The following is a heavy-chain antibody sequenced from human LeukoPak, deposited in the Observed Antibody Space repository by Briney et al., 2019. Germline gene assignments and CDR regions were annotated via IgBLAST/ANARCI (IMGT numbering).Heavy chain of an antibody. V-gene: IGHV4-39*01. CDR1: GGSISSSSYY. CDR3: ARFRIAAADY. D-gene: IGHD6-13*01. CDR2: IYYSGST. Sequence: SETLSLTCTVSGGSISSSSYYWGWIRQPPGKGLEWIGSIYYSGSTYYNPSLKSRVTISVDTSKHQFSLKLSSVTAADTAVYYCARFRIAAADYWGQGTLVTVSS. J-gene: IGHJ4*02.